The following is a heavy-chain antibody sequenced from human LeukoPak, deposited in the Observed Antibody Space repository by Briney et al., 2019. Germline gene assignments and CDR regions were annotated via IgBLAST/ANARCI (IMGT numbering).Heavy chain of an antibody. J-gene: IGHJ3*02. CDR3: AKSREEIRGLDAFDI. Sequence: PSETLSLTCSVSGGSISSDDYCWNWIRQHPGKGLEWIGYIYYSGSTYYNPSLKSRVALSVDTSKNQFSLKLSSLTAADTAVYYCAKSREEIRGLDAFDIWGQGTMVTVST. V-gene: IGHV4-31*03. CDR2: IYYSGST. CDR1: GGSISSDDYC. D-gene: IGHD5-24*01.